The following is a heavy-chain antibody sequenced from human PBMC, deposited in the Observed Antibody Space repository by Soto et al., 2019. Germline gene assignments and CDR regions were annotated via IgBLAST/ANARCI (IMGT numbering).Heavy chain of an antibody. CDR1: GYSFTSYW. CDR2: IYPGDSDT. CDR3: ARRAPAVAGDLQYNWFDP. V-gene: IGHV5-51*01. J-gene: IGHJ5*02. D-gene: IGHD4-17*01. Sequence: PGESLKISCKGSGYSFTSYWIGWVRQMPGKGLEWMGIIYPGDSDTRYSPSFQGQVTISADKSISTAYLQWSSLKASDTAMYYCARRAPAVAGDLQYNWFDPWGQGTLVTVSS.